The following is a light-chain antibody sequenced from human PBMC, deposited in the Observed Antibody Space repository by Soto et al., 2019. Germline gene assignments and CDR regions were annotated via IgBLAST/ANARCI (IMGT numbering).Light chain of an antibody. Sequence: EIVMTRSPATLSVSPGERATLSCRANQSVSSNLAWYQQKPGQAPRLLIYVASTRATGIPARFSGSGSGTEFTLTISSLQSEDFAVYYCQQYNNWPRGTFGQGTNLEIK. J-gene: IGKJ2*01. CDR2: VAS. CDR1: QSVSSN. V-gene: IGKV3-15*01. CDR3: QQYNNWPRGT.